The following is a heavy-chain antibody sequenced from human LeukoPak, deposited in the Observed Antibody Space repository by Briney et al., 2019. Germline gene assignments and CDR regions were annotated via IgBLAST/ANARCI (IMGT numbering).Heavy chain of an antibody. CDR2: MNPNSGNT. D-gene: IGHD2-2*01. V-gene: IGHV1-8*01. CDR3: ARERRGYCSSTSCSGMDV. Sequence: GAPVKVSCKASGYTFTSYDINWVRQATGQGLEWMGWMNPNSGNTGYAQKFQGRVTMTRNTSISTAYMELSSLRSEDTAVYYCARERRGYCSSTSCSGMDVWGQGTTVTVSS. J-gene: IGHJ6*02. CDR1: GYTFTSYD.